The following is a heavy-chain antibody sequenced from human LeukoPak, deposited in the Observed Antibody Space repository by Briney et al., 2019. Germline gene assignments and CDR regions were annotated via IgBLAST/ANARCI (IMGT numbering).Heavy chain of an antibody. J-gene: IGHJ3*02. CDR3: ARDLETCSSTSCYDDAFDI. CDR2: TYYRSKWYN. D-gene: IGHD2-2*01. V-gene: IGHV6-1*01. Sequence: SQTLSLTCAISGDSVSSNSAAWNWIRQSPSRGLEWLGRTYYRSKWYNDYAVSVKSRITINPDTSKNQFSLQLNSVTPEDTAVYCCARDLETCSSTSCYDDAFDIWGQGTMVTVSS. CDR1: GDSVSSNSAA.